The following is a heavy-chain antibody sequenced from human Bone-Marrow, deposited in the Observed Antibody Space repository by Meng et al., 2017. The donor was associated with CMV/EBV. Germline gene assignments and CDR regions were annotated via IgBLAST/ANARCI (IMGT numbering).Heavy chain of an antibody. CDR3: ARARSSSRSGGFDY. V-gene: IGHV1-8*02. J-gene: IGHJ4*02. Sequence: ASVKVSCKASGYTFTGYYMHWVRQAPGQGLEWMGWMNPNSGNTGYAQKFQGRVTMTRDTSISTAYMELSSLRSEDTAVYYCARARSSSRSGGFDYWGQGTLVTVSS. CDR1: GYTFTGYY. CDR2: MNPNSGNT. D-gene: IGHD6-13*01.